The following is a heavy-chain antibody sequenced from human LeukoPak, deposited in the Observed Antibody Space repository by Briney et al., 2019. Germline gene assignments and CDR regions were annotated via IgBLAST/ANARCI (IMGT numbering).Heavy chain of an antibody. V-gene: IGHV1-69*13. CDR1: GGTFSSYA. CDR3: ARDNLPILWFGESLRYHYYGMDV. D-gene: IGHD3-10*01. CDR2: IIPIFGTA. J-gene: IGHJ6*02. Sequence: ASVKVSCKASGGTFSSYAISWVRQAPGQGLEWMGGIIPIFGTANYAQKFQGSVTITADESTRTGYMELRSLRSEDTAVYYCARDNLPILWFGESLRYHYYGMDVWGQGTTATVSS.